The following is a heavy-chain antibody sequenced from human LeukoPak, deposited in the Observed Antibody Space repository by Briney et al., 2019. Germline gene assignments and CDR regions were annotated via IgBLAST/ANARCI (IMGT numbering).Heavy chain of an antibody. V-gene: IGHV3-30*02. Sequence: GGSLRLSCAASGFTFGTYEMNWVRQAPGKGLEWVAFIRYDGSNKYYADSVKGRFTISRDNSKNTLYLQMNSLRAEDTAVYYCAKERHSGSFHWGQGTLVTVSS. J-gene: IGHJ4*02. CDR1: GFTFGTYE. CDR2: IRYDGSNK. D-gene: IGHD1-26*01. CDR3: AKERHSGSFH.